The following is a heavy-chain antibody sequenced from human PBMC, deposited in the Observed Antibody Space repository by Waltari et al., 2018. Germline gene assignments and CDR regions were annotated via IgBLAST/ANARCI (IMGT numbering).Heavy chain of an antibody. CDR2: MNTNSGKT. V-gene: IGHV1-8*02. CDR1: GYTFTSYD. J-gene: IGHJ3*02. Sequence: QVQLVQSGAEVKKTGASVKVSCKASGYTFTSYDINWVRQAAGRGVEWMGEMNTNSGKTSDAQKVQGRVSMTRNTSISAAYRKLSSLRSEDTAGYYCARDTTGYDALDIWGQGTMVTVSS. CDR3: ARDTTGYDALDI. D-gene: IGHD4-17*01.